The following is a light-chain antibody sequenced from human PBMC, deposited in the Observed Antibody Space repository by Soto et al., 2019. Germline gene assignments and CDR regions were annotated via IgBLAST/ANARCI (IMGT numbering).Light chain of an antibody. Sequence: DIHSTQSPPTMSASIGDRVTXTCRASQSISRWLAWYQQKPGIVPKLLIYKASSIESAVPSRFRHSRSGTEFTLTISSLQSDDFATYYCQQYTSYSAFGQGTKV. V-gene: IGKV1-5*03. CDR2: KAS. CDR3: QQYTSYSA. CDR1: QSISRW. J-gene: IGKJ1*01.